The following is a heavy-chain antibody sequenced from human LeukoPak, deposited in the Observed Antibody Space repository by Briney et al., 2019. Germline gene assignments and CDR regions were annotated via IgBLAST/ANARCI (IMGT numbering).Heavy chain of an antibody. CDR3: ARKLRLGGNWFDP. J-gene: IGHJ5*02. Sequence: SVKVSCKTSGGTFTSYAITWVRQAPGQGLEWMGKIIPISGTTNYAQKFQGRVTFTADESTSTAYMELSSLRSEDTALYYCARKLRLGGNWFDPWGQGILVTVSS. CDR1: GGTFTSYA. V-gene: IGHV1-69*15. D-gene: IGHD1-26*01. CDR2: IIPISGTT.